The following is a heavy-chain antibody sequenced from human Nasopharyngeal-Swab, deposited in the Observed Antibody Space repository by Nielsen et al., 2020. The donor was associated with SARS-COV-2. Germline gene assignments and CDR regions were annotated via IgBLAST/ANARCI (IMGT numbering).Heavy chain of an antibody. V-gene: IGHV3-23*01. D-gene: IGHD2-15*01. CDR1: GFTFSSYA. Sequence: GGSLRLSCAASGFTFSSYAMSWVRQAPGKGLERVSAISGSGGSTYYADSVKGWFTISRDNSKNTLYLQMNSLRAEDTAVYYCAKRGYLGYCSGGSCFFDYWGQGTLVTVSS. J-gene: IGHJ4*02. CDR3: AKRGYLGYCSGGSCFFDY. CDR2: ISGSGGST.